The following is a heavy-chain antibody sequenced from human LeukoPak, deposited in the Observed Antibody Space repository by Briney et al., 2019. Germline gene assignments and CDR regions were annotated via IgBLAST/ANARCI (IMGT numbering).Heavy chain of an antibody. V-gene: IGHV3-48*03. D-gene: IGHD2-15*01. CDR3: TRDLRGSRNY. CDR2: ISTSGNTI. Sequence: PGGSLRLSCAASGFTFSNYEMNGVRQAPGKGLEWLSYISTSGNTIYYADSVKGRFTISRDNAKNSLYVQMNSLRAEDTAVYYCTRDLRGSRNYWGQGTLVTVSS. CDR1: GFTFSNYE. J-gene: IGHJ4*02.